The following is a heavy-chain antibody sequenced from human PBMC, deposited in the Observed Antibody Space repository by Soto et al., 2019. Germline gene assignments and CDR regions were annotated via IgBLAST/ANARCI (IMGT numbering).Heavy chain of an antibody. Sequence: QVQLVQSGAEVKKPGASVKVSCKASGYIFTTYGINWVRQAPGQGLEWMGWISVYIHNINYAQKFQGRVTMTTDTSTSTAYMELRSLRSDDTAVYFCARGAFDYGSGSDYNSPFDYWGQGTLVSVSS. CDR3: ARGAFDYGSGSDYNSPFDY. CDR1: GYIFTTYG. V-gene: IGHV1-18*04. J-gene: IGHJ4*02. CDR2: ISVYIHNI. D-gene: IGHD3-10*01.